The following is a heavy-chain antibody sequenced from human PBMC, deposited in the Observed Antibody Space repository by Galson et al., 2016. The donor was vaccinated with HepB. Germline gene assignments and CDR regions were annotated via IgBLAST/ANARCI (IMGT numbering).Heavy chain of an antibody. D-gene: IGHD2-15*01. CDR1: GGSISSGGYY. CDR3: ARVAQSQVAATLFYFDY. J-gene: IGHJ4*02. Sequence: TLSLTCTVSGGSISSGGYYWNWIRQHPGKGLEWIGYIYYSGHAYYNPSPKSRATISVDTSKNQFSLTLSSVTAAATAVYYRARVAQSQVAATLFYFDYWGQGTLVTVSS. V-gene: IGHV4-31*03. CDR2: IYYSGHA.